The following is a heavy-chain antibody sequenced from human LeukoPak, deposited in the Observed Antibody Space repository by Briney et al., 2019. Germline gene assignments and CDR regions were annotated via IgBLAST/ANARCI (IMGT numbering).Heavy chain of an antibody. J-gene: IGHJ6*02. CDR2: IIPILGIA. CDR3: ARVGARNYYYYGMDV. V-gene: IGHV1-69*04. CDR1: GGTFSSYA. Sequence: GASVKVSCKASGGTFSSYAISWVRQAPGQGLEWMGRIIPILGIANYAQKFQGRVTITADKSTSTAYMELSSLRSEDTAVYYCARVGARNYYYYGMDVWGQGTTVTVSS. D-gene: IGHD6-6*01.